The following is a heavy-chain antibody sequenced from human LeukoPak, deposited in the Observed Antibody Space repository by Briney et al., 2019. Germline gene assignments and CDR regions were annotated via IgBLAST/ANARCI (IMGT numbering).Heavy chain of an antibody. CDR2: INPNSGGT. CDR3: ARVPAGPLWEVHRLDY. D-gene: IGHD1-26*01. Sequence: GASVKVSCKASGYTFTGYYMHWVRQAPGQGLEWMGWINPNSGGTNYAQKFQGRVTMTRDTSISTAYMELSRLRSDDTAVYYCARVPAGPLWEVHRLDYWGQGTLVTVPS. J-gene: IGHJ4*02. V-gene: IGHV1-2*02. CDR1: GYTFTGYY.